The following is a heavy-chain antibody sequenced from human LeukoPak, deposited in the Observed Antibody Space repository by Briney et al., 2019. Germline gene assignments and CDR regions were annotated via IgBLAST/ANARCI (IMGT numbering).Heavy chain of an antibody. Sequence: SETLSLTCTVSGGSISSGGYYWSWIRQHPGKGLEWIGYIYYSGSTYYNPSLKSRVTISVDTSKNQFSLKLGSVTAADTAVYYCARGVVKPNYFDYWGQGTLVTVSS. CDR1: GGSISSGGYY. CDR2: IYYSGST. J-gene: IGHJ4*02. CDR3: ARGVVKPNYFDY. V-gene: IGHV4-31*03. D-gene: IGHD3-3*01.